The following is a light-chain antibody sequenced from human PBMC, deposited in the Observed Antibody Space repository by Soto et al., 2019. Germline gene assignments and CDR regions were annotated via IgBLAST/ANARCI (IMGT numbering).Light chain of an antibody. Sequence: ELVMTQSPATLSVSPWERATLSCRASQSVSSYLAWYQQKPGQAPRLLIYGASSRATVIPDRFSGSGSGTDFTLTISRLEPEDFAVYYCQQYGSSPSWTFGQGTKVDIK. CDR2: GAS. V-gene: IGKV3-20*01. CDR1: QSVSSY. J-gene: IGKJ1*01. CDR3: QQYGSSPSWT.